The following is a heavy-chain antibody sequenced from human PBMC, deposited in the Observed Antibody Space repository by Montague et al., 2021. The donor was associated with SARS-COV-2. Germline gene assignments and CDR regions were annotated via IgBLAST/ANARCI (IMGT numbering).Heavy chain of an antibody. D-gene: IGHD3-10*01. CDR3: ARDDGSGSYYVSFDY. CDR1: GFSFDTYG. V-gene: IGHV3-23*01. Sequence: SLRLSCAASGFSFDTYGMSLVRQAPGQGLEWVSSIRGDGDKTYYSGSVKGRFTISRDTSSNTLNLQMNSLRAEDTAVYYCARDDGSGSYYVSFDYWGQGTLVTVSS. CDR2: IRGDGDKT. J-gene: IGHJ4*02.